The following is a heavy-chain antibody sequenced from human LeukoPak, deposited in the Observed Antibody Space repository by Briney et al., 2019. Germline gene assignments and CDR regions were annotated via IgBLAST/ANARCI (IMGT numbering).Heavy chain of an antibody. CDR3: ARGGRWELPRPYSFDI. Sequence: ASVTVSCKASGYTFTSYYMHWVRQAPGQGLEWMGIINPSGGSTSYAQKFQGRVTMTRDTSTSTVYMELSSLRSEDTAVYYCARGGRWELPRPYSFDIWGQGTMVTVSS. CDR2: INPSGGST. J-gene: IGHJ3*02. D-gene: IGHD1-26*01. V-gene: IGHV1-46*01. CDR1: GYTFTSYY.